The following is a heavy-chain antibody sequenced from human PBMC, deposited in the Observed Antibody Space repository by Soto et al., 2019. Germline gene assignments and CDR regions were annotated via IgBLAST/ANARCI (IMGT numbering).Heavy chain of an antibody. CDR2: IYYSGST. J-gene: IGHJ4*02. V-gene: IGHV4-30-4*01. Sequence: QVQLQESGPGLVKPSQTLSLTCTVSGGSISSGDYYWSWIRQPPGKGLEWIGYIYYSGSTYYNPSLKSRVTISLDPSKNQFSLKRSSVTAADTAVYYCARDFEDDSSRYYMFDYWGQGTLVTVSS. CDR3: ARDFEDDSSRYYMFDY. D-gene: IGHD3-22*01. CDR1: GGSISSGDYY.